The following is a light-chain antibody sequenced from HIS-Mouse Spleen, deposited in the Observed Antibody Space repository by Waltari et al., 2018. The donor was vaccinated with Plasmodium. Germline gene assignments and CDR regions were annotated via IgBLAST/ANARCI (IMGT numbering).Light chain of an antibody. CDR3: YSTDSSGNHRV. J-gene: IGLJ3*02. Sequence: YEPTQPPSLSVSPGQTARITCSGNAFPKKYAYWYQQKSGQPHELVIYEDSKRPSGIPERFSGSSSGTMATLTISGAQVEDEADYYCYSTDSSGNHRVFGGGTKLTVL. CDR2: EDS. CDR1: AFPKKY. V-gene: IGLV3-10*01.